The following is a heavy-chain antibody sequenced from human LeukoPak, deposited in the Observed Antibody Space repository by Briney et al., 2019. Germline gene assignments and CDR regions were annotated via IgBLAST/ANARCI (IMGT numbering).Heavy chain of an antibody. Sequence: GGSLRLSCAASGFTFSDSYMSWIRQAPGKGLEWIAFIGGSGSLIYYADSVKGRFTISRDNAKNSLYLQMTTLRAEDTAVYYCAGDHRQQLGNWFDPWGQGTLVTVSS. J-gene: IGHJ5*02. CDR3: AGDHRQQLGNWFDP. CDR2: IGGSGSLI. V-gene: IGHV3-11*04. D-gene: IGHD6-13*01. CDR1: GFTFSDSY.